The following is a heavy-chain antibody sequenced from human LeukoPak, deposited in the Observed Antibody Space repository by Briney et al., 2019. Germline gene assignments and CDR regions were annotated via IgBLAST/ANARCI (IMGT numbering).Heavy chain of an antibody. CDR3: ARAGGWAREDYKGDAFDM. CDR1: GYTFTNYG. J-gene: IGHJ3*02. Sequence: ASVKVSCKASGYTFTNYGISWVRQAPGQGLEWMGWISTYNGNSNYAQKLQDRVTLTTDTSTATAYLDLRNLRSDDTAVYYCARAGGWAREDYKGDAFDMWGQGTIVTVSS. D-gene: IGHD6-19*01. V-gene: IGHV1-18*01. CDR2: ISTYNGNS.